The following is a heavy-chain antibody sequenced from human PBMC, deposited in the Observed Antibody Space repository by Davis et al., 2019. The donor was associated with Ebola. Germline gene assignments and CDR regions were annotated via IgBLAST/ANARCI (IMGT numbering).Heavy chain of an antibody. Sequence: GESLKISCAASGFTFGDYFMSWIRQAPGKGLEWVSYISSSGTIIYYADSAKGRFTISRDNAKNSLYLQMNSLRAEDTAIYYCARDREDYYESTGYYYNYWGQGTLVTVSS. CDR2: ISSSGTII. J-gene: IGHJ4*02. CDR1: GFTFGDYF. V-gene: IGHV3-11*01. CDR3: ARDREDYYESTGYYYNY. D-gene: IGHD3-22*01.